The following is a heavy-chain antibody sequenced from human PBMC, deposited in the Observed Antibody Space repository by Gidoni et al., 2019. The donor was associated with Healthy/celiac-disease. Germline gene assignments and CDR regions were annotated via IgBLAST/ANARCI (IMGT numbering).Heavy chain of an antibody. CDR2: ISGSGGST. CDR1: GFSFNSYA. Sequence: EVQLLESGGGLLQPGGSLRLSSPASGFSFNSYAMSWVRQAPGKGLEWVSAISGSGGSTYYADSVKGRFTISRDNSKNTLYLQMNSLRAEDTAVYYCAKDRRITMVRGVNDFDYWGQGTLVTVSS. V-gene: IGHV3-23*01. CDR3: AKDRRITMVRGVNDFDY. D-gene: IGHD3-10*01. J-gene: IGHJ4*02.